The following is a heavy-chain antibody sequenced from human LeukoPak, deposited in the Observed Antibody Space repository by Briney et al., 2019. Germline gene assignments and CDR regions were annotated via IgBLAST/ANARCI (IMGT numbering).Heavy chain of an antibody. CDR3: ARGLPPYDFWSGYHPYYFDY. CDR1: GGSFSGYY. V-gene: IGHV4-34*01. J-gene: IGHJ4*02. D-gene: IGHD3-3*01. Sequence: SETLSLTCAVYGGSFSGYYWSWIRQPPGKGLEWIGEINHSGSTNYNPSLKSRVTISVDTSKNQFSLKLSSVTAADTAVYYCARGLPPYDFWSGYHPYYFDYWGQGTLVTVSS. CDR2: INHSGST.